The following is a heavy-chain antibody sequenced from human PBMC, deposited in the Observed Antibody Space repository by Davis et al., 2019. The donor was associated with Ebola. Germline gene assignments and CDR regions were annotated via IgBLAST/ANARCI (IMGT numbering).Heavy chain of an antibody. CDR1: GYTFTNYY. J-gene: IGHJ5*01. V-gene: IGHV1-46*01. CDR2: INPNDGRT. D-gene: IGHD3-9*01. CDR3: ARVNAMTGYSRFDS. Sequence: ASVKVSCKASGYTFTNYYMHWVRQAPGQGLEWMGMINPNDGRTIYAQKFQGRVTVTRDTSTTTVYMDLSSLRVEDTAFYYCARVNAMTGYSRFDSWGQGTLVSVSS.